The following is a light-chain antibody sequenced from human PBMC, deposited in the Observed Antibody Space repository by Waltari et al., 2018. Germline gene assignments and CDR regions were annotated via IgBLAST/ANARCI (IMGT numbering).Light chain of an antibody. CDR3: QTGGHGTWV. CDR2: VNSDGSP. CDR1: SGHSSNI. J-gene: IGLJ3*02. Sequence: QLVVTQSPSASASLGASVKLTCTLSSGHSSNIIAWLQQQPEKGPRYLMKVNSDGSPSRGDEIPDRFSGASSGAERYLTISSLQAEDEADYYCQTGGHGTWVFGGGTKLTV. V-gene: IGLV4-69*01.